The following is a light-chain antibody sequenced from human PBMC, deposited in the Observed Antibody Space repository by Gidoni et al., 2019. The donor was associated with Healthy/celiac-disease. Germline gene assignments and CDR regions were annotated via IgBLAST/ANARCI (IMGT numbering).Light chain of an antibody. J-gene: IGKJ5*01. CDR2: DAS. Sequence: DILMTQSPSSLSASVGDRVTITCQASQDTSNYLNWYQQKPGKAPKLLIYDASNLETGVPSRFSGSGSGTDFTFTISSLQPEDIATYYCQQYDNLPPDPFXXXTRLEIK. CDR1: QDTSNY. V-gene: IGKV1-33*01. CDR3: QQYDNLPPDP.